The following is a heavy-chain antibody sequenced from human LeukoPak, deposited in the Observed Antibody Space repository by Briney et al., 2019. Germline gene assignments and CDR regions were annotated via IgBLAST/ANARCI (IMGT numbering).Heavy chain of an antibody. D-gene: IGHD6-19*01. J-gene: IGHJ4*02. Sequence: GGSLRLSCAASGFTFSSYAMSWVRQAPGKGLEWVSTISGSGGSAYYADSVKGRFTVSRDNSKNTLYLQMSSLRAEDTAVYYCARSSSGWYQFDYWGQGTLVTVSS. CDR2: ISGSGGSA. CDR1: GFTFSSYA. V-gene: IGHV3-23*01. CDR3: ARSSSGWYQFDY.